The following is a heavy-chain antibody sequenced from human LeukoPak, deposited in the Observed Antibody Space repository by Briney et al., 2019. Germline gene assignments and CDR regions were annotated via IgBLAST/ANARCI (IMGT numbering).Heavy chain of an antibody. CDR1: GFTFSTRP. CDR3: VNQISGWVY. Sequence: GGPLRLSCSGSGFTFSTRPMHWVRQAPGKGLEYVSGSSANGGSTYYADSAKGRFIISRDNSKNTVYLQMSSLRPEDTAMYYCVNQISGWVYWGQGTLVTVSS. D-gene: IGHD6-19*01. V-gene: IGHV3-64D*06. J-gene: IGHJ4*02. CDR2: SSANGGST.